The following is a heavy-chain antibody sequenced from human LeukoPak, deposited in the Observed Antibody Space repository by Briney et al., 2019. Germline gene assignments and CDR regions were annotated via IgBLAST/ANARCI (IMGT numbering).Heavy chain of an antibody. J-gene: IGHJ4*02. CDR1: GFTFSSYA. D-gene: IGHD2-2*01. Sequence: GGSLRLSCAASGFTFSSYAMSWVCQAPGKGLEWVANIKQDGSEKFYVDSVKGRFTISRDNAKNSLDLQINSLGAEDTAVYYCARGLDCRSASCYLDNWGQGTLVTVSS. V-gene: IGHV3-7*01. CDR3: ARGLDCRSASCYLDN. CDR2: IKQDGSEK.